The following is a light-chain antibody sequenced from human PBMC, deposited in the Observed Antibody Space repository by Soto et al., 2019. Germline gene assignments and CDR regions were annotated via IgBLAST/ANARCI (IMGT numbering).Light chain of an antibody. CDR3: QQANDWPPT. Sequence: DIQMTQSPSTLAASVGDTVTMTCRSSSKWLAWYQKKPGKAPKLLIYDVSNLERGVPPRFSGSTSGAESTLTISSLQSEDFAVYYCQQANDWPPTFGQGTRV. V-gene: IGKV1-5*01. CDR1: SSKW. CDR2: DVS. J-gene: IGKJ1*01.